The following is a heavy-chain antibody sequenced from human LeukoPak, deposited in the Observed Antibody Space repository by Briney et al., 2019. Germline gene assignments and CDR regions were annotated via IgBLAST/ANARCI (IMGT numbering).Heavy chain of an antibody. D-gene: IGHD7-27*01. CDR2: ISYDGSNK. Sequence: GGSLRLSCAASGFTFSSYAMHWVRQAPGKGLEWVAVISYDGSNKYYADSVKGRFTISRDSSKNTLYLQMNSLRAEDTAVYYRARDPEITGVPNFDYWGQGTLVTVSS. J-gene: IGHJ4*02. CDR3: ARDPEITGVPNFDY. V-gene: IGHV3-30-3*01. CDR1: GFTFSSYA.